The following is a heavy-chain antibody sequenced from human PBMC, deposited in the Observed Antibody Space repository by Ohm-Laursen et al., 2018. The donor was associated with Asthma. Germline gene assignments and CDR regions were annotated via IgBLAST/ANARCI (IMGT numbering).Heavy chain of an antibody. CDR2: ISASGVTT. CDR1: GFTFSSYA. V-gene: IGHV3-23*01. Sequence: SLRLSCTAPGFTFSSYAMSWVRQAPGKGLEWVSAISASGVTTYYADSVRGRFTISRDDSKNTLYLQMNSLRAEDTAVYYCARDLVMVRGVKRYYYYYGMDVWGQGTTVTVSS. CDR3: ARDLVMVRGVKRYYYYYGMDV. D-gene: IGHD3-10*01. J-gene: IGHJ6*02.